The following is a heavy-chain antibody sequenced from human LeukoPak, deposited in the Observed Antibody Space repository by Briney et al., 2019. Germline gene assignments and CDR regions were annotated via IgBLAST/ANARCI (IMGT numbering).Heavy chain of an antibody. D-gene: IGHD6-13*01. Sequence: GGSLRLSCAASGFTVSSNYMSWVRQAPGKGLEWVSVIYSGGSTYYADSVKGRFTISRDNSKNTLYLQMNSLRAEDTAVYYCARTLNSSSWYGGGFDYWGQGTLVTVSS. CDR2: IYSGGST. V-gene: IGHV3-53*01. J-gene: IGHJ4*02. CDR1: GFTVSSNY. CDR3: ARTLNSSSWYGGGFDY.